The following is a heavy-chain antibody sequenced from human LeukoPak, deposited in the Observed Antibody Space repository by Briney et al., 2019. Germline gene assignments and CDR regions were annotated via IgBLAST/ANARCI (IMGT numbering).Heavy chain of an antibody. CDR2: IYYSGST. J-gene: IGHJ4*02. Sequence: SETLSLTCTVSGYSISSGYYWGWIRQPPGKGLEWIGSIYYSGSTYYNPSLKSRVTISVDTSKNQFSLKLSSVTAADTAVYYCARRFSVRWLRLWGYFDYWGQGTLVTVSS. CDR3: ARRFSVRWLRLWGYFDY. CDR1: GYSISSGYY. V-gene: IGHV4-38-2*02. D-gene: IGHD5-12*01.